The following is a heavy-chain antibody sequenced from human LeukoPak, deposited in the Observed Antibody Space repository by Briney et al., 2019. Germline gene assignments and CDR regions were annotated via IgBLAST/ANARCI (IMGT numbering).Heavy chain of an antibody. Sequence: GGSLRLSCAASGFTFSSYSMNWVRQAPGKGLEWVSSISSSSYIYYADSVKGRFTISRDNAKNSLYLQMNSLRAEDTAVYYCARDTSVVTAMANHDAFDIWGQGTMVTVSS. CDR3: ARDTSVVTAMANHDAFDI. D-gene: IGHD5-18*01. V-gene: IGHV3-21*01. CDR1: GFTFSSYS. CDR2: ISSSSYI. J-gene: IGHJ3*02.